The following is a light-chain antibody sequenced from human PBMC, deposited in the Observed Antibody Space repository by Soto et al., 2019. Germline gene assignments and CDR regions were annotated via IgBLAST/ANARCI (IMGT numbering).Light chain of an antibody. CDR2: MVS. CDR3: MKGTPWPPT. Sequence: DVVLTQSPPSLPVTLGQPASISCRSSQSLVYRDGNTHLNWFQQRPGQSQMRVIYMVSTRDSGVPDIFSGSGSGTDFTLKISGVAAEDVGVYYCMKGTPWPPTFGQGTKVEIK. J-gene: IGKJ1*01. CDR1: QSLVYRDGNTH. V-gene: IGKV2-30*01.